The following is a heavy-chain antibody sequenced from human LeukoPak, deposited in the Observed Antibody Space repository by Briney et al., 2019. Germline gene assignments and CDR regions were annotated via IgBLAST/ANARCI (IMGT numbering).Heavy chain of an antibody. CDR3: ARGLRSLYCSGGSCSLDV. Sequence: AGGSLRLSCAASGFTFSSYWMHWVRQAPGKGLVWVSRINSDGSSTSYADSVKGRFTISRDNAKNTLYLQMNSLRAEDTAVYYCARGLRSLYCSGGSCSLDVWGKGTTVTVSS. CDR2: INSDGSST. CDR1: GFTFSSYW. J-gene: IGHJ6*04. V-gene: IGHV3-74*01. D-gene: IGHD2-15*01.